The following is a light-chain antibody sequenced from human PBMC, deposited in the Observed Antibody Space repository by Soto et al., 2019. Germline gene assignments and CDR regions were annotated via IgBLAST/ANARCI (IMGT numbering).Light chain of an antibody. CDR2: DVS. CDR1: SSDVGGYNY. CDR3: SSSTTNNIPQLV. Sequence: QSVLTQPASVSGSPGQSITISCTGTSSDVGGYNYVSWYQHHPGKAPKLMIYDVSNRPSGVSYRFSGSMSGNTASLTISRLQPEDEALYYSSSSTTNNIPQLVFRTGTNV. V-gene: IGLV2-14*03. J-gene: IGLJ1*01.